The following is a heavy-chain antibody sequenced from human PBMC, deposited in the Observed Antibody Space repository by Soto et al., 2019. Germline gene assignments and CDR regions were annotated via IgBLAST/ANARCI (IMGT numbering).Heavy chain of an antibody. J-gene: IGHJ4*02. CDR2: IKSDGSST. CDR3: AVAVAGPTAIGY. D-gene: IGHD6-19*01. Sequence: VQLVESGGGLVQPGGSLRLSCAASGFTFSSYWMHCVRHAPGKGLVWVSRIKSDGSSTSSADSVKGRFTISRDTANKTLYLQMNSLRAADTAVYYCAVAVAGPTAIGYWGQGTLVTVSS. CDR1: GFTFSSYW. V-gene: IGHV3-74*02.